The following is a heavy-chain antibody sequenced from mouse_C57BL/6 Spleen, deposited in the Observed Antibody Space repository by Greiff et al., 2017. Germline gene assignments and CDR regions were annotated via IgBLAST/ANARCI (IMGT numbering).Heavy chain of an antibody. CDR2: IFPGSGST. V-gene: IGHV1-75*01. CDR1: GYTFTDYY. Sequence: QVQLQQPGPELVKPGASVKISCKASGYTFTDYYINWVKQRPGQGLEWIGWIFPGSGSTYYNEKFKGKATLTVDKSSSTAYMLLSSLTSEDSAVYFCARYYYGSSYRDWYFDVWGTGTTVTVSS. J-gene: IGHJ1*03. D-gene: IGHD1-1*01. CDR3: ARYYYGSSYRDWYFDV.